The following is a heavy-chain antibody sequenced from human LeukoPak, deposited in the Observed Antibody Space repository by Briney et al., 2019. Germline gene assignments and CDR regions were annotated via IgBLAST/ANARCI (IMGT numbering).Heavy chain of an antibody. CDR1: GFSLSTRGVG. D-gene: IGHD3-22*01. J-gene: IGHJ4*02. CDR2: IYWDDDK. V-gene: IGHV2-5*02. Sequence: SGPTLVKPTPTLTLTCTFSGFSLSTRGVGVGWIRQPPGKALEWLALIYWDDDKRYSPSLKSRLTITKDTSKNQVVLTMTNMDPVDTATYYCAHSRSDYYYDSSGSYYFDYWGQGTLVTVSS. CDR3: AHSRSDYYYDSSGSYYFDY.